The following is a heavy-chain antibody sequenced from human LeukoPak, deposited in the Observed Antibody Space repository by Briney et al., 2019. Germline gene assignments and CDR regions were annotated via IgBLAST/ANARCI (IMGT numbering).Heavy chain of an antibody. CDR1: GGSISSGGYY. Sequence: NPSETLSLTCTVSGGSISSGGYYWSWIRQHSGKGLEWIGYIYYSGSTYYNPSLKSRVTISVDTSKNQFSLKLSSVTAADTAVYYCASSHLLGDAFDIWGQGTMVTVSS. J-gene: IGHJ3*02. CDR2: IYYSGST. V-gene: IGHV4-31*03. D-gene: IGHD1-26*01. CDR3: ASSHLLGDAFDI.